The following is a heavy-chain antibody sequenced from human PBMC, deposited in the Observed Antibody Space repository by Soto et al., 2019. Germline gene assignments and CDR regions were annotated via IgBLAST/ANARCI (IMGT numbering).Heavy chain of an antibody. V-gene: IGHV3-23*01. CDR2: VSDSGGSI. CDR3: AKADTGPEFDY. CDR1: GFTFSNYA. J-gene: IGHJ4*02. Sequence: GGSLRLSCEASGFTFSNYAMSRVRQAPGTGLEWVSSVSDSGGSIYYADSVKGRFTISRDNSKKTLFLQMNSLRAEDTATYYCAKADTGPEFDYWGQGTLVTVSS.